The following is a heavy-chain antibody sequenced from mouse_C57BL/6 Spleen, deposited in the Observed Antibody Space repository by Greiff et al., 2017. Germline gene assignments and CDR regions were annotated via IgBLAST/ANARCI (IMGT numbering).Heavy chain of an antibody. CDR1: GYTFTSYW. D-gene: IGHD1-1*01. J-gene: IGHJ1*03. CDR3: ERQDYGGSYWYFDV. V-gene: IGHV1-52*01. CDR2: IDPSDSET. Sequence: QVQLQQPGAELVRPGSSVKLSCKASGYTFTSYWMHWVKQRPIQGLEWISNIDPSDSETHYNQKFKDKATLTVDKSSSTAYMQLSSLTSEDSAVYYCERQDYGGSYWYFDVWGTGTTVTVSS.